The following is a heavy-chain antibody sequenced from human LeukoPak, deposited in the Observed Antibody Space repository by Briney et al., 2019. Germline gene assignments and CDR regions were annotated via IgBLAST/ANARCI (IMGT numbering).Heavy chain of an antibody. Sequence: ASVKVSCTASGGTFSSYAISWVRQAPGQGLEWMGGIIPIFGTANYAQKFQGRVTITADESTSTAYMELSSLRSEDTAVYYCARGKYYDSSGYLTGGYYFDYWGQGTLVTVSS. D-gene: IGHD3-22*01. V-gene: IGHV1-69*13. CDR1: GGTFSSYA. J-gene: IGHJ4*02. CDR3: ARGKYYDSSGYLTGGYYFDY. CDR2: IIPIFGTA.